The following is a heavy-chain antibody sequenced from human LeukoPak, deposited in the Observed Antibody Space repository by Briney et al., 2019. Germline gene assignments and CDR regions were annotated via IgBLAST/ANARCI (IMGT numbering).Heavy chain of an antibody. CDR1: GGSTSRADYY. D-gene: IGHD3-3*01. CDR3: ARDSDFWSGYYYFDY. Sequence: SETLSLTCTVSGGSTSRADYYWSWIRQPPGKGLETIGYIYYSGSTYYNPSLKSRATISVDTSKNQFSLKLSSVTAADTAVYYCARDSDFWSGYYYFDYWGQGTLVTVSS. V-gene: IGHV4-30-4*08. J-gene: IGHJ4*02. CDR2: IYYSGST.